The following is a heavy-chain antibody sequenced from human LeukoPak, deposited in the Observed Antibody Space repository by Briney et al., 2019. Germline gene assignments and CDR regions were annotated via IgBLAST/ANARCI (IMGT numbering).Heavy chain of an antibody. D-gene: IGHD5-24*01. Sequence: SETLSLTCTVSGGSISSYYWRWLRQPPGKGLGRMGYILYSATTNYNPSLQSRVTISVDTSKSQFSLKLSSVTAAETAVYYSARHNKVETTFDYWGQGTLVTVSS. CDR2: ILYSATT. J-gene: IGHJ4*02. CDR3: ARHNKVETTFDY. CDR1: GGSISSYY. V-gene: IGHV4-59*08.